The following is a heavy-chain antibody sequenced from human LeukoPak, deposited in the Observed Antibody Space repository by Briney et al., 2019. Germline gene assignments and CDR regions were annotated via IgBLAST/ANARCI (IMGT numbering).Heavy chain of an antibody. D-gene: IGHD4-17*01. CDR2: FDPEDGET. V-gene: IGHV1-24*01. J-gene: IGHJ4*02. CDR1: GYTLTELS. Sequence: GASVKVSCKVSGYTLTELSMHWVRQAPGKGLEWMGGFDPEDGETIYAQKFQGRVTITADESTSTAYMELSSLRSEDTAVYYCARDRRAGDEGYFDYWGQGTLVTVSS. CDR3: ARDRRAGDEGYFDY.